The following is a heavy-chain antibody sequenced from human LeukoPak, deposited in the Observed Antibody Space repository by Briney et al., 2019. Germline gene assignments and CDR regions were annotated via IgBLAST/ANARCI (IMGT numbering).Heavy chain of an antibody. CDR1: GGSISSGGYY. J-gene: IGHJ6*02. V-gene: IGHV4-31*03. CDR3: ARAFGGYDFWSGYPSGTIYGMDV. CDR2: IYYSGST. Sequence: SQTLSLTCTVSGGSISSGGYYWSWIRQHPGKGLEWIGYIYYSGSTYYNPSLKSRVTISVDTSKNQFSLKLSSVTAADTAVYYCARAFGGYDFWSGYPSGTIYGMDVWGQGTTVTVSS. D-gene: IGHD3-3*01.